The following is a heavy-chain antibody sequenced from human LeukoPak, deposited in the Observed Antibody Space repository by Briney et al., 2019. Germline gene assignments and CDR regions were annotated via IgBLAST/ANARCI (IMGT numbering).Heavy chain of an antibody. V-gene: IGHV4-39*01. Sequence: SETLSLTCTVSGGSISSSSYYWGWIRQPPGKGLEWIGSIYYSGSTYYNPSLKSRVTISVDTSKNQFSLKLRSVTAADTAVYYCARGREVDYDFWSGYSSSRVLGWFDPWGQGTLVTVPS. CDR3: ARGREVDYDFWSGYSSSRVLGWFDP. CDR1: GGSISSSSYY. D-gene: IGHD3-3*01. CDR2: IYYSGST. J-gene: IGHJ5*02.